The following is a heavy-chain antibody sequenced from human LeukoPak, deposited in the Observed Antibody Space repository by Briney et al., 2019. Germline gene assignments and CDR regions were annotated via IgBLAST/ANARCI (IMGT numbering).Heavy chain of an antibody. J-gene: IGHJ4*02. D-gene: IGHD4-11*01. CDR3: ATGTTTVASFDY. V-gene: IGHV1-24*01. CDR2: FDPEDGET. CDR1: GYTLTELS. Sequence: GAAVKVSCKVSGYTLTELSMHWVRQAPGKGLEWMGGFDPEDGETIYAQKFQGRVTMTEDTSTDTAYMELSSLRSEDTAVYYCATGTTTVASFDYWGQGTLVTVSS.